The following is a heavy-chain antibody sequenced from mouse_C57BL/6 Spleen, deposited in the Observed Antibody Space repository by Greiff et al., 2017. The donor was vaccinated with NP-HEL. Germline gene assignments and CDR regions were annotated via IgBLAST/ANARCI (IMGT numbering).Heavy chain of an antibody. V-gene: IGHV1-7*01. J-gene: IGHJ1*03. CDR1: GYTFTSYC. Sequence: VQLQESGADLAKPGASVKLSCTASGYTFTSYCMPWVHQRPGQGLEWIGSINPSSGYTKYNQKFKDSATLTADKSSSTAYMQLSSLTYEDSAVYYCARGADYSEWGYFDGWGTGTTVTVSS. D-gene: IGHD2-12*01. CDR2: INPSSGYT. CDR3: ARGADYSEWGYFDG.